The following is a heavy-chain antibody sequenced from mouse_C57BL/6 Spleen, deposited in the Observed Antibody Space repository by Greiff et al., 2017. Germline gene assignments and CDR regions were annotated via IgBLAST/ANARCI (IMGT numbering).Heavy chain of an antibody. J-gene: IGHJ3*01. CDR1: GFTFSDYY. Sequence: EVKLVESGGGLVQPGGSLKLSCAASGFTFSDYYMYWVRQTPEKRLEWVAYISNGGGSTYYPDTVKGRFTISRDNAKNTLYLQMSRLKSEDTAMXYCASAPYDYDDGFAYWGQGTLVTVSA. D-gene: IGHD2-4*01. V-gene: IGHV5-12*01. CDR3: ASAPYDYDDGFAY. CDR2: ISNGGGST.